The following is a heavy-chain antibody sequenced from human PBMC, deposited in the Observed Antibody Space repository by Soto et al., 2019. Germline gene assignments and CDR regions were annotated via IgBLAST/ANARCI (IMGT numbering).Heavy chain of an antibody. V-gene: IGHV1-2*04. Sequence: ASVKVSCKASGYTFTGYYMHWVRQAPGQGLEWMGWINPNSGGTNYAQKFQGWVTMTRDTSISTAYIELSRLRSDDTAVYYCARGGTAGYCSGGSCYQPTYYYYGMDVWGQGTTVTVSS. CDR1: GYTFTGYY. J-gene: IGHJ6*02. CDR2: INPNSGGT. D-gene: IGHD2-15*01. CDR3: ARGGTAGYCSGGSCYQPTYYYYGMDV.